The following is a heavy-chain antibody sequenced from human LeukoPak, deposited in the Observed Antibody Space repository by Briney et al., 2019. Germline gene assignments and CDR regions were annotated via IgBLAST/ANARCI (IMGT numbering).Heavy chain of an antibody. CDR3: AKGLAARGRAGVYYYYGMDV. V-gene: IGHV3-23*01. CDR1: GFTFSSYA. J-gene: IGHJ6*02. D-gene: IGHD6-6*01. Sequence: QPGGSLRLSCAASGFTFSSYAMSWVRQAPGKGLEWVSAISGSGGSTYYADSVKGRFTISRDNSKNTLYLQMNSLRAEDTAVYYCAKGLAARGRAGVYYYYGMDVWGQGTTVTVSS. CDR2: ISGSGGST.